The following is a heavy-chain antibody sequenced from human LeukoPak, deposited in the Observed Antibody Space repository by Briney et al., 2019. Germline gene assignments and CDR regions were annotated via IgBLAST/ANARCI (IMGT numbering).Heavy chain of an antibody. CDR2: VSGTGDST. J-gene: IGHJ4*02. CDR3: ARDRNYYDSSGYLDY. Sequence: GGSLRLSCAASGFTFSSYAMNWVRQAPGKGLEWVSAVSGTGDSTYYADSVKGRFTISRDNSKNTLYLQMNSLRAEDTAVYYCARDRNYYDSSGYLDYWGQGTLVTVSS. CDR1: GFTFSSYA. D-gene: IGHD3-22*01. V-gene: IGHV3-23*01.